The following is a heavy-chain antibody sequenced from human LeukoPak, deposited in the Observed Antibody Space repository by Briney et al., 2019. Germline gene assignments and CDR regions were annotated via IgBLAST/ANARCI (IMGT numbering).Heavy chain of an antibody. CDR1: GGSISSSYW. CDR3: ARHVLLWFGESKKGLDY. V-gene: IGHV4-4*02. D-gene: IGHD3-10*01. J-gene: IGHJ4*02. Sequence: PSETLSLTCAVSGGSISSSYWWSWIRQPPGKWLECIGEIYHSGSTNYNLPLKSRVTISVDKSKNQFSLKLSSVTAADTAVYYCARHVLLWFGESKKGLDYWGQGTLVTVSS. CDR2: IYHSGST.